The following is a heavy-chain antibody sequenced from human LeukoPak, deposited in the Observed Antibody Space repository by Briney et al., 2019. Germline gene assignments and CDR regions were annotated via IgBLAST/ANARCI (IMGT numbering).Heavy chain of an antibody. Sequence: ASVKVSCKASGYTFTGYYMHWVRQAPGQGREWMGRINPNSGGTNYAQTFQGRGTMTRDTFISTAYMEMSGLRYDATAAYYCARSNWNQRYDAFDIWGQGTMVTVSS. V-gene: IGHV1-2*06. CDR2: INPNSGGT. J-gene: IGHJ3*02. CDR1: GYTFTGYY. CDR3: ARSNWNQRYDAFDI. D-gene: IGHD1-20*01.